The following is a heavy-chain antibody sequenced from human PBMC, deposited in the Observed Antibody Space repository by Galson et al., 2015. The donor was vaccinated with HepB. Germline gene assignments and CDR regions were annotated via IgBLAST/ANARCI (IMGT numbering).Heavy chain of an antibody. CDR3: ATGGGYGYGHDAFEI. V-gene: IGHV1-24*01. J-gene: IGHJ3*02. Sequence: SCKVSGYTLTELSMHWVRQAPGKGLEWMGGFDPEDGETIYAQKFQGRVTMTEDTSTDTAYMELSSLRSEDTAVYYCATGGGYGYGHDAFEIWGQGTMVTVSS. CDR2: FDPEDGET. D-gene: IGHD5-18*01. CDR1: GYTLTELS.